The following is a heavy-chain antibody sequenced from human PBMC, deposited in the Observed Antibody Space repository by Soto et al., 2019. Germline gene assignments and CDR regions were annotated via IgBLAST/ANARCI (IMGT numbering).Heavy chain of an antibody. CDR3: AIVSSGWWYFDY. Sequence: PSETLSLTCTVSGGFLNNYYWSWIRQPPGKGLEWIGYISYTGRTTYNPSLKSRVTISVNTSKNQFSLKLTSVTAADTAVYYCAIVSSGWWYFDYWGQGTLVTVSS. D-gene: IGHD6-19*01. J-gene: IGHJ4*02. CDR2: ISYTGRT. V-gene: IGHV4-59*01. CDR1: GGFLNNYY.